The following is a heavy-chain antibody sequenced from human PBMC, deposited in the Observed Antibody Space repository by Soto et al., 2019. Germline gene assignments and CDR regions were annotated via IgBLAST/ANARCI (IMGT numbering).Heavy chain of an antibody. CDR1: GFSLTNGRMG. V-gene: IGHV2-26*01. Sequence: SGPTLVTPTETLTLTCSVPGFSLTNGRMGVSWIRQPPGKALEWLAHFFSDAERSYSTSMQSRLNMYKDSSGSQVVLTMTNMAPADTATYFCARMDGDYNYYGLDVWGHGIAVTVSS. CDR2: FFSDAER. J-gene: IGHJ6*02. D-gene: IGHD4-17*01. CDR3: ARMDGDYNYYGLDV.